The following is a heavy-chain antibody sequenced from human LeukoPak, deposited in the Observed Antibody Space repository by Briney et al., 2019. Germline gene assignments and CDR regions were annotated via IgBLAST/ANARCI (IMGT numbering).Heavy chain of an antibody. V-gene: IGHV4-59*08. CDR1: GGSISSYY. CDR3: ARRRTYGYSQDFDY. Sequence: SETLSFTCTVSGGSISSYYWSWIRQPPGKGLEWVGYIYSSGSTNYNPSLKSRVTMSVDTSQNQFSLKLSSVTAADTAVYYCARRRTYGYSQDFDYWGQGTLVTVSS. D-gene: IGHD4-17*01. J-gene: IGHJ4*02. CDR2: IYSSGST.